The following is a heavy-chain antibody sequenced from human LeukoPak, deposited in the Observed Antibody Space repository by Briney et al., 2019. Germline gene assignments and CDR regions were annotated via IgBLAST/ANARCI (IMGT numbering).Heavy chain of an antibody. D-gene: IGHD1-26*01. CDR3: ARGVSSIYSGSYLFGSH. CDR1: GYTFSAHY. CDR2: INPNSGGT. Sequence: ASVKVSCKTSGYTFSAHYIHWVRQAPGQGLEWMGRINPNSGGTHFARKFQGRVTVTKDTSIRTVYMEFTSLRSDDSAVYYCARGVSSIYSGSYLFGSHWGQGTLVTVSS. J-gene: IGHJ4*02. V-gene: IGHV1-2*06.